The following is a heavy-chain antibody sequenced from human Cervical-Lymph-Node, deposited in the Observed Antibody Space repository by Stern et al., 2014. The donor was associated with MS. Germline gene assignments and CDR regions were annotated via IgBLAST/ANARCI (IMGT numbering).Heavy chain of an antibody. J-gene: IGHJ5*02. CDR3: ARVVRRDWFDP. CDR1: GGSISSGGYY. D-gene: IGHD3-10*01. Sequence: DQLVESGPGLVKPSQTLSLTCTVSGGSISSGGYYWSWIRQHPGKGLEWIGYIYYSGSTYYNPSLKSRVTISEDTSKNQFSLKLSSVTAADTAVYYCARVVRRDWFDPWGQGTLVTVSS. CDR2: IYYSGST. V-gene: IGHV4-31*03.